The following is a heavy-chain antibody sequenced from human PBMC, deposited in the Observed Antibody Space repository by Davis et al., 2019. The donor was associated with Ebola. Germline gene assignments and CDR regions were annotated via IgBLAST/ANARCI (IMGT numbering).Heavy chain of an antibody. CDR2: IYYSGST. CDR3: ARGRWRAAPPGY. CDR1: GGSISSSSYY. D-gene: IGHD6-6*01. V-gene: IGHV4-39*07. J-gene: IGHJ4*02. Sequence: MPSETLSLTCTVSGGSISSSSYYWGWIRQPPGKGLEWIGSIYYSGSTNYNPSLKSRVTISVDTSKNQFSLKLSSVTAADTAVYYCARGRWRAAPPGYWGQGTLVTVSS.